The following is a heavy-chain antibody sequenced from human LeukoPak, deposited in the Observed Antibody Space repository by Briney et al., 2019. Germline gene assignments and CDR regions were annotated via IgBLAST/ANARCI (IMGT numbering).Heavy chain of an antibody. Sequence: SETLSLTCTVSGGSISSSSYYWSWIRQHPGKGLEWIGYIYYSGSTYYNPSLKSRVTISVDTSKNQFSLKLSSVTAADTAVYYCAREGWVRGVVDDAFDIWGQGTMVTVSS. CDR1: GGSISSSSYY. D-gene: IGHD3-10*01. J-gene: IGHJ3*02. V-gene: IGHV4-31*03. CDR3: AREGWVRGVVDDAFDI. CDR2: IYYSGST.